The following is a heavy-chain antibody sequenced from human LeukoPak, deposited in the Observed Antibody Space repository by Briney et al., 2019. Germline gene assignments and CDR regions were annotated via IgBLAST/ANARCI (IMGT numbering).Heavy chain of an antibody. CDR2: INPNSGGA. CDR1: GYTFTGYY. D-gene: IGHD3-10*01. Sequence: ASVKVSCKTSGYTFTGYYMHWVRQAPGQGLEWMGWINPNSGGANFAQKFLGRVTMTRDTSISTAYMELSSLISDDTAVYYCARDRGNYYGSGSYYTPWGQGTLVTVSS. J-gene: IGHJ5*02. V-gene: IGHV1-2*02. CDR3: ARDRGNYYGSGSYYTP.